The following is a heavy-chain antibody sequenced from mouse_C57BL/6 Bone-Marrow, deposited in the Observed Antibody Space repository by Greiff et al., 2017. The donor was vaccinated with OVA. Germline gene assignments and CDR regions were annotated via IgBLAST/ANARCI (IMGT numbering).Heavy chain of an antibody. V-gene: IGHV1-63*01. D-gene: IGHD2-4*01. J-gene: IGHJ4*01. CDR3: ERSGDYDDDDCAMDY. CDR2: IYPGGGYT. CDR1: GYTFTNYG. Sequence: VKLQESGAELVRPGPSVKMSCKASGYTFTNYGIGWAKQRPGHGLEWIGDIYPGGGYTNYNEKFKGKATLTADKSSSTAYMQFSSLTSEDAAIYYCERSGDYDDDDCAMDYWGQGTSVTVSS.